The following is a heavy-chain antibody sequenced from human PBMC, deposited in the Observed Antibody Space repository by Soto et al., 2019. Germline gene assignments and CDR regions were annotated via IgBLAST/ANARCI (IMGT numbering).Heavy chain of an antibody. CDR3: AKGMATIRYYYYGMDV. V-gene: IGHV3-23*01. CDR2: ISGSGGST. J-gene: IGHJ6*02. CDR1: GFTFSSYA. Sequence: GGSLRLSCAASGFTFSSYAMSWVRQAPGKGLEWVSAISGSGGSTYYADSVKGRFTISRDNSKNTLYLQMNSLRAEDTAVYYCAKGMATIRYYYYGMDVWGQGTTVTVSS. D-gene: IGHD5-12*01.